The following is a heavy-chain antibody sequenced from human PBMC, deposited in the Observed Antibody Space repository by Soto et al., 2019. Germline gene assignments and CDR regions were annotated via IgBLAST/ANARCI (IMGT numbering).Heavy chain of an antibody. Sequence: QVQLVQSGAEVKKPGASVKVSCKASGYTFTSYDINWVRQATGQGLEWMGWMNPNSGNTGYAQKFQGRVTMTRNTSLSTAYMELSSLRSEDTAVYYCARDGTTMVRGVTTFDYWGQGTLVTVSS. CDR1: GYTFTSYD. D-gene: IGHD3-10*01. CDR3: ARDGTTMVRGVTTFDY. J-gene: IGHJ4*02. V-gene: IGHV1-8*01. CDR2: MNPNSGNT.